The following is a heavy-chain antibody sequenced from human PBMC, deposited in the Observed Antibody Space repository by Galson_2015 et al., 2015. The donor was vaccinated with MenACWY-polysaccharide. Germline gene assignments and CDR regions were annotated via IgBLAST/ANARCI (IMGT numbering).Heavy chain of an antibody. D-gene: IGHD1-7*01. CDR2: TYYRSKWYN. Sequence: CAISGDSVSSNSGAWNWIRQSPSRGLEWLGRTYYRSKWYNEYAASVKSRITITPDTSKNHFSLQLNSVTPDDTAVYFCASLNWNYEGEYFHHWGQGTLVTVSS. CDR3: ASLNWNYEGEYFHH. V-gene: IGHV6-1*01. J-gene: IGHJ1*01. CDR1: GDSVSSNSGA.